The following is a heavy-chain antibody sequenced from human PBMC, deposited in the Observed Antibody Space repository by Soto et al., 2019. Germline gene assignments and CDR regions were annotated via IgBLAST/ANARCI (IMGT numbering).Heavy chain of an antibody. D-gene: IGHD4-17*01. Sequence: QVQLVESGGGVVQPGRSLRLSCAASGFTFSSYGMHWVRQAPGKGLEWVAVISYDGSNKYYADSVKGRFTISRANSKNTLYLQMNSLRAEDTAVYYCAKPSHYGDYLPYFDYWGQGTLVTVSS. V-gene: IGHV3-30*18. CDR2: ISYDGSNK. CDR1: GFTFSSYG. J-gene: IGHJ4*02. CDR3: AKPSHYGDYLPYFDY.